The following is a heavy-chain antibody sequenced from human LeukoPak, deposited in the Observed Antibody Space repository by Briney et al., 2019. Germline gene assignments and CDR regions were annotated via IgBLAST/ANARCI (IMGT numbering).Heavy chain of an antibody. J-gene: IGHJ4*02. CDR3: AKHLGKGFDY. CDR2: IYYSGST. CDR1: GGSISSYY. V-gene: IGHV4-59*08. D-gene: IGHD7-27*01. Sequence: SETLSLTCTVSGGSISSYYWSWIRQPPGKGLEWIGYIYYSGSTNYNPSLKSRVTISVDTSKNQFSLKLSSVTAADTAVYYCAKHLGKGFDYWGQGTLVTVSS.